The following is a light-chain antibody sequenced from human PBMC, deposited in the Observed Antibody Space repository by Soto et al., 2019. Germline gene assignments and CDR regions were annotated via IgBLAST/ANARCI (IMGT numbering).Light chain of an antibody. V-gene: IGLV2-11*01. Sequence: QSALTQPRSVSGSPGQSVTISCTGTSSDVGGYIYVSWYRQYPGEAPKLMIYDVTKRPSGFPDRFAGSKSGNTASLTISGLQADDEADYYCCSYAGSYPEVFGGGTKVTVL. CDR1: SSDVGGYIY. CDR2: DVT. CDR3: CSYAGSYPEV. J-gene: IGLJ2*01.